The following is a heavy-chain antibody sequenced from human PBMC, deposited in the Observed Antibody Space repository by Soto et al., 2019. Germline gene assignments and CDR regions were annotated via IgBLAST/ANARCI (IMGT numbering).Heavy chain of an antibody. CDR3: ARVPLERQ. CDR2: ISSNGIHA. V-gene: IGHV3-30*04. CDR1: GFIFSDYA. J-gene: IGHJ4*02. Sequence: QVRLVASGGSVAQPGRSLILSCKGSGFIFSDYALQWVRQAPGKGLEWVSVISSNGIHAYYATSLKGRLTISRDNSKYTLYLQLNSLTHEDTGVYYCARVPLERQWGQGTVVTVTS.